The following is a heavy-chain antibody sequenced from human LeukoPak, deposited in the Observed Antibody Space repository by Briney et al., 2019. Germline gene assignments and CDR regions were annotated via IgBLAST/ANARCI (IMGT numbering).Heavy chain of an antibody. Sequence: PSETLSLTCTVSGGSISSYYWSWIRQPPGKGLEWIGYIYYTGSTNYNPSLKSRVSISVDTSKNQFSLKLSSVTAADTAVYYCAREEASKEYFDYWGQGTLVTVSS. CDR3: AREEASKEYFDY. V-gene: IGHV4-59*01. J-gene: IGHJ4*02. CDR1: GGSISSYY. CDR2: IYYTGST. D-gene: IGHD4-11*01.